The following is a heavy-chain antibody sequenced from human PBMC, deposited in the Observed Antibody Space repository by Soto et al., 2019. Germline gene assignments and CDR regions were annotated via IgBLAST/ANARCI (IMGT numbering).Heavy chain of an antibody. V-gene: IGHV4-30-4*01. Sequence: SSETLSLTCTVSGGSISSGDYYWSWIRQPPGKGLEWIGYIYYSGSTYYNPSLKSRVTISVDTSKNQFSLKLSSVTAADTAVYYCARDRIQLWFVNGMDVWGQGTTVTVSS. D-gene: IGHD5-18*01. CDR2: IYYSGST. J-gene: IGHJ6*02. CDR3: ARDRIQLWFVNGMDV. CDR1: GGSISSGDYY.